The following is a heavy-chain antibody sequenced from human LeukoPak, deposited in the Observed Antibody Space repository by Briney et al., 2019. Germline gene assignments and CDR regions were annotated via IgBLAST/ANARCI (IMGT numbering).Heavy chain of an antibody. Sequence: PSETLSLTCTASGVSFSTYYWTWLRQPAGKGLEWIGRIYSSGNTNYNPSLESRVTMSIDTSKNQFSLKLTSVTAADTAVYYCAREHGILRGDAFDIWGQGTVVTVSS. V-gene: IGHV4-4*07. CDR1: GVSFSTYY. CDR3: AREHGILRGDAFDI. D-gene: IGHD1-26*01. CDR2: IYSSGNT. J-gene: IGHJ3*02.